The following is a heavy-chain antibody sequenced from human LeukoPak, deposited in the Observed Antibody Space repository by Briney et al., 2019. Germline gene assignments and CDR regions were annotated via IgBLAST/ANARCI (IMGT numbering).Heavy chain of an antibody. Sequence: SVKVSCKASGGTFSNCAISWVRQAPGQGLEWMGGVIPIFGTANYAQKFQGRVTITADESTSTAYMELRSLRSDDTAVYYCARDSDSGSYQGYYYGMDVWGQGTTVTVSS. CDR3: ARDSDSGSYQGYYYGMDV. D-gene: IGHD1-26*01. CDR1: GGTFSNCA. CDR2: VIPIFGTA. V-gene: IGHV1-69*01. J-gene: IGHJ6*02.